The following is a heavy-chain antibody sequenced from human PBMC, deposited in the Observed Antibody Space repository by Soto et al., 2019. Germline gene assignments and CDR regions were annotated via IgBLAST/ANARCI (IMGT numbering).Heavy chain of an antibody. J-gene: IGHJ4*02. Sequence: QVQLVQSGAELKKPGSSVTVSCKASGGTFGSHTISWVQQAPGQGLEWMGRIIPIVGTANSEQKFQGRVTITADTSPSTAYMELSSLSSEDTAVYYCATLPATIALWGPGTLVTVSS. CDR3: ATLPATIAL. D-gene: IGHD5-12*01. CDR2: IIPIVGTA. CDR1: GGTFGSHT. V-gene: IGHV1-69*08.